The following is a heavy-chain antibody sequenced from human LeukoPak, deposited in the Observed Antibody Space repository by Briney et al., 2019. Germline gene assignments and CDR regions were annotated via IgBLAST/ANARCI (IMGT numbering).Heavy chain of an antibody. J-gene: IGHJ6*03. V-gene: IGHV3-23*01. Sequence: GGSLRLSCAASGFTFSSYGMSWVRQAPGKGLEWVSFISGVGGSTYYADSVKGRFTISRDNSKNTLYLQMNSLRAEDTAVYYCAKDPRLNQQWFYYYYYYMDVWGKGTTVTISS. D-gene: IGHD6-19*01. CDR3: AKDPRLNQQWFYYYYYYMDV. CDR1: GFTFSSYG. CDR2: ISGVGGST.